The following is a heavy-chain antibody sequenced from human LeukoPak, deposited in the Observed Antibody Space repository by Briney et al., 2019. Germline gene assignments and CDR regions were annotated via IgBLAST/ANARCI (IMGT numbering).Heavy chain of an antibody. CDR3: ARVDYGDYRVAY. Sequence: PSETLSLTCTVSGGSISSYYWSWIRQPPGKGLEWIGYIYYSGSTNYNPSLKSRVTISVDTSKNQFSLKLSSVTAADTAVYYCARVDYGDYRVAYWGQGTLVTVSS. D-gene: IGHD4-17*01. CDR1: GGSISSYY. V-gene: IGHV4-59*01. J-gene: IGHJ4*02. CDR2: IYYSGST.